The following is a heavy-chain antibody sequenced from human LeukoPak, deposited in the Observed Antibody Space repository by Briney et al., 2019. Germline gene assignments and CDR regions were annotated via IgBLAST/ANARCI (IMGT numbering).Heavy chain of an antibody. Sequence: SETLSLTCAVSDGSFSGYYWTWIRQPPGKGLEWIGEINHSGSANYNPSLMSRVTISLDTSKNHFSLNLSSVTAADTAVYYCARGQGTVTTHWGQGTLVTVSS. CDR2: INHSGSA. D-gene: IGHD4-17*01. V-gene: IGHV4-34*01. J-gene: IGHJ4*02. CDR3: ARGQGTVTTH. CDR1: DGSFSGYY.